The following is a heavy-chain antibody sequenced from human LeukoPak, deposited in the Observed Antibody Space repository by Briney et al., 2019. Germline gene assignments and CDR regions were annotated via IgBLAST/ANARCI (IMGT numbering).Heavy chain of an antibody. CDR1: GGTFSSYA. Sequence: SVKVSCKASGGTFSSYATSWVRQAPGQGLEWMGRIIPIFGTANYAQKSQGRVTITTDESTSTAYMELSSLRSEDTAVYYCARTLLGELLYFDYWGQGTLVTVSS. V-gene: IGHV1-69*05. CDR3: ARTLLGELLYFDY. J-gene: IGHJ4*02. CDR2: IIPIFGTA. D-gene: IGHD3-10*01.